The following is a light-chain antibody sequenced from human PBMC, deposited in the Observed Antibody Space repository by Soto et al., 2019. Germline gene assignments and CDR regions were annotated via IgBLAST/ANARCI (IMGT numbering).Light chain of an antibody. V-gene: IGKV1-5*03. CDR3: QQYNNYPRT. CDR1: QSISTW. CDR2: KAS. Sequence: DIQMTQSPSTLSASVGDRVTITCRASQSISTWLAWYQQKPGKAPKLLIYKASSLESGVPSRFSGSGSGTEFTLTITGLQPDDFASYYCQQYNNYPRTFGQGTKVEIK. J-gene: IGKJ1*01.